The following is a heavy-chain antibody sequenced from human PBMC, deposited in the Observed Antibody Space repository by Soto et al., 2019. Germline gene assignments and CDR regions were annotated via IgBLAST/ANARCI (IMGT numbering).Heavy chain of an antibody. V-gene: IGHV1-46*01. CDR3: ARGGSYYDFWSGYYRPLYFDY. CDR2: INPSGGST. CDR1: GYTFTSYY. D-gene: IGHD3-3*01. J-gene: IGHJ4*02. Sequence: ASVKVSCKASGYTFTSYYMHWVRQAPGQGLEWMGIINPSGGSTSYAQKFQGRVTMTRDTSTSTVYMELSSMRSEDTAVYYCARGGSYYDFWSGYYRPLYFDYWGQGTLVTVSS.